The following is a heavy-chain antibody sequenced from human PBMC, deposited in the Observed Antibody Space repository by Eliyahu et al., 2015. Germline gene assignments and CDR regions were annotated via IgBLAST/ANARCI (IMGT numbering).Heavy chain of an antibody. V-gene: IGHV2-70*04. CDR1: GFSLSATTKMR. CDR2: IDWDDSK. D-gene: IGHD6-19*01. J-gene: IGHJ3*02. Sequence: QVTLKESGPALVKPTQTLTLXCRFSGFSLSATTKMRVSWIRQPPGKALEWLARIDWDDSKFYTASLRTRLTISKDTSKNQVVLTLTNVDPVDTATYYCARGGAVAATDVFDIWGQGTVVTVSS. CDR3: ARGGAVAATDVFDI.